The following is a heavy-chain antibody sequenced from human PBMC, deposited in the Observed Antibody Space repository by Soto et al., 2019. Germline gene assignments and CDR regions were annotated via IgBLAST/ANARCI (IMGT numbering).Heavy chain of an antibody. J-gene: IGHJ6*02. V-gene: IGHV3-30-3*01. Sequence: EGSLRLSCAASGFTFSSYAMHWVRQAPGKGLEWVAVISYDGSNKYYADSVKGRFTISRDNSKNTLYLQMNSLRAEDTAVYYCAREWHPLAFWGDYYYYGMDVWGQGTTVTVSS. D-gene: IGHD7-27*01. CDR1: GFTFSSYA. CDR2: ISYDGSNK. CDR3: AREWHPLAFWGDYYYYGMDV.